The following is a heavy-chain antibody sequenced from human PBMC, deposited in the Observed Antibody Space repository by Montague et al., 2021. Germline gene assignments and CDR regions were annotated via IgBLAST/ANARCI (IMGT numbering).Heavy chain of an antibody. CDR1: GDSVRCGIYH. CDR3: AAYYYGGGGRGS. V-gene: IGHV4-61*01. Sequence: SETPSLTCSVSGDSVRCGIYHWGWIRQSPGKGLEWIGYICDGGSATYKTSLGSRVTMSLDTSSNQFSLNLRSATAADTAVYYCAAYYYGGGGRGSWGQGTLVTVSS. CDR2: ICDGGSA. D-gene: IGHD3-22*01. J-gene: IGHJ5*02.